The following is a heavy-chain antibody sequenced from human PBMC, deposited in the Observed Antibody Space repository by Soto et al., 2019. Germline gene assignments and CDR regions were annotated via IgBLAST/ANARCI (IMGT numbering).Heavy chain of an antibody. V-gene: IGHV3-48*01. CDR2: ISSSSTI. J-gene: IGHJ5*02. CDR1: GFIFSSYS. D-gene: IGHD3-22*01. Sequence: EVQLVESGGGLVQPGGSLRLSCAASGFIFSSYSMNWVRQAPGKGLEWVSYISSSSTIYYADSVKGRFTISRDNAKNSLYLQMNSLRAEDTAVYYGARESSGYLNWFDPWGQGTLVTVSS. CDR3: ARESSGYLNWFDP.